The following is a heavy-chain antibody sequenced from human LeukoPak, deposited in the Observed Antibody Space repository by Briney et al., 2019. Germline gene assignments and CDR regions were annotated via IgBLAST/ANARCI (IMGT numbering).Heavy chain of an antibody. CDR3: ARVIPGIAAAFWFDP. CDR2: IYHSGST. V-gene: IGHV4-30-2*01. CDR1: GGSISSGGYY. D-gene: IGHD6-13*01. Sequence: PSETLSLTCTVSGGSISSGGYYWSWIRQPPGKGLEWIGYIYHSGSTYYNPSLKSRVTISVDRSKNQFSLKLSSVTAADTAVYYCARVIPGIAAAFWFDPWGQGTLVTVSS. J-gene: IGHJ5*02.